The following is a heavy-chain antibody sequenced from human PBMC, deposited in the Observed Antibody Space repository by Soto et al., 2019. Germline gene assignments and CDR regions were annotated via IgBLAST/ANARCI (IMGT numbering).Heavy chain of an antibody. Sequence: SETLSLTCAVYGGSFSGYYWSWIRQPPGKGLEWIGEINHSGSTNYNPSLKSRVTISVDTSKNQFSLKLSSVTAADTAVYYCARGAPTAVTPRGFYGYWGQGTLVTVSS. D-gene: IGHD4-17*01. CDR1: GGSFSGYY. CDR3: ARGAPTAVTPRGFYGY. CDR2: INHSGST. J-gene: IGHJ4*02. V-gene: IGHV4-34*01.